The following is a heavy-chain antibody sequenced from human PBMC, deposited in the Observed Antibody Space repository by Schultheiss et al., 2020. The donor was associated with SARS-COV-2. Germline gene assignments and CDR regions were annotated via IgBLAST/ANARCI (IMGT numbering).Heavy chain of an antibody. CDR2: IYYSGST. D-gene: IGHD6-13*01. J-gene: IGHJ6*03. CDR3: ARDSQLANYYYYMDV. V-gene: IGHV4-31*01. CDR1: GGSISSGGYY. Sequence: SETLSLTFTVSGGSISSGGYYWSWIRQHPGKGLEWIGYIYYSGSTYYNPSLKSLVTISVDTSKNQFSLRLNSVTAADTAVYYCARDSQLANYYYYMDVWGKGTTVTVSS.